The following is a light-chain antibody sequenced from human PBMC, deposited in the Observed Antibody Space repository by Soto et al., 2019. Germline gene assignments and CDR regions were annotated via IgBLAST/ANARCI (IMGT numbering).Light chain of an antibody. J-gene: IGLJ3*02. CDR1: SSDVGDYNY. V-gene: IGLV2-14*01. CDR2: EVS. CDR3: SSYTSSNTWV. Sequence: QSALTQPASVSGSPGQSITISCTGTSSDVGDYNYVSWYQQHPGKAPKLMIYEVSNRPSGVSNRFSGSKSGNTASLTISGLQAEDEAAYYCSSYTSSNTWVFGGGTKVTVL.